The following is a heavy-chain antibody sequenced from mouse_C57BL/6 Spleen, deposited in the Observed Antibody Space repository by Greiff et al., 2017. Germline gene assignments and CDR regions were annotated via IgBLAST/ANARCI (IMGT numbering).Heavy chain of an antibody. Sequence: EVMLVESGPELVKPGASVKIPCKASGYTFTDYNMDWVKQSHGKGLEWIGDINPNNGGTIYNQKFKGKATLTVDKSSSTAYMELRSLTSADTAVYYCARRGLRRGACFAYWGQGTLVTVSA. D-gene: IGHD2-4*01. V-gene: IGHV1-18*01. CDR3: ARRGLRRGACFAY. J-gene: IGHJ3*01. CDR2: INPNNGGT. CDR1: GYTFTDYN.